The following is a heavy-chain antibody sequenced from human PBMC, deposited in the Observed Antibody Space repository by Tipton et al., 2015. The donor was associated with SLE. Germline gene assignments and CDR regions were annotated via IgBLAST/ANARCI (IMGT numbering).Heavy chain of an antibody. CDR2: INHSGST. CDR3: ARGRYCSSASCSYYFDY. J-gene: IGHJ4*02. CDR1: GGSFSGYY. V-gene: IGHV4-34*01. Sequence: QLVQSGAEVKPSETLSLTCAVYGGSFSGYYWSWIRQPPGKGLEWIGEINHSGSTNYNPSLKSRVTISIDTSKNQFSLKMSSVTAADTAVYYCARGRYCSSASCSYYFDYWGQGTLVTVSS. D-gene: IGHD2-2*01.